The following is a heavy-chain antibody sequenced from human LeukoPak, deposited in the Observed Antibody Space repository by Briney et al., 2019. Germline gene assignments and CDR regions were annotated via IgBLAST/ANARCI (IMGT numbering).Heavy chain of an antibody. CDR3: ARAGDYDFWSGYYILDY. CDR1: GYTFTSYG. D-gene: IGHD3-3*01. Sequence: ASVKVSCKASGYTFTSYGISWVRQAPGQGLEWMGWINPNSGGTNYAQKFQGRVTMTRDTSISTAYMELSRLRSDDTAVYYCARAGDYDFWSGYYILDYWGQGTLVTVSS. J-gene: IGHJ4*02. V-gene: IGHV1-2*02. CDR2: INPNSGGT.